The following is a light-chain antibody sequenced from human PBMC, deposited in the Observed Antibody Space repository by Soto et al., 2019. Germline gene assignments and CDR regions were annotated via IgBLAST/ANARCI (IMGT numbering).Light chain of an antibody. CDR3: SSYASGTTSYV. J-gene: IGLJ1*01. V-gene: IGLV2-14*01. CDR1: SSDVGGYNY. CDR2: DVS. Sequence: QSALTQPASVSGSPGQSITISCTGTSSDVGGYNYVSWYQQHPGKAPKLMIYDVSNRPSGVSNRFSGSESGNTASLTISGLQAEDESDYYCSSYASGTTSYVFGSGTKLTVL.